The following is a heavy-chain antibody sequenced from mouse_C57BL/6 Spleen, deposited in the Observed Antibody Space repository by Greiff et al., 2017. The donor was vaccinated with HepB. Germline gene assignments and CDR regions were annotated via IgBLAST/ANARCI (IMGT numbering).Heavy chain of an antibody. J-gene: IGHJ3*01. CDR2: LSYDGSK. CDR3: AEGGYPAWFAY. V-gene: IGHV3-6*01. CDR1: GYSITSGYY. Sequence: EVKLQESGPGLVKPSQSLSLTCSVNGYSITSGYYWNWIRQFPGNKLEWMGYLSYDGSKNYNPSLKNRIAITRDTSKNQFFLKLNSVTTEDTATYYGAEGGYPAWFAYWGQGTLVTVSA. D-gene: IGHD2-2*01.